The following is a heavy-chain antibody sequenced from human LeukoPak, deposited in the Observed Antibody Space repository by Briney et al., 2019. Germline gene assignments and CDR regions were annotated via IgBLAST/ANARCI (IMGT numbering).Heavy chain of an antibody. CDR1: GYTFTGYY. V-gene: IGHV1-46*01. D-gene: IGHD1-26*01. J-gene: IGHJ4*02. CDR3: ARVVGHSGSLRYLFDY. Sequence: ASVKVSCKASGYTFTGYYMHWVRQAPGQGLEWMGIVNPSGGSTSYAQKFQGRVTMTRDMSTSTVYMELSSLRSEDTAVYYCARVVGHSGSLRYLFDYWGQGTLVTVSS. CDR2: VNPSGGST.